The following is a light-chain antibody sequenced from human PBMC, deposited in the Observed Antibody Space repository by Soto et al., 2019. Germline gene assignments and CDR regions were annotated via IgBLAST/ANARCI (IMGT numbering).Light chain of an antibody. Sequence: QSVLTQPASVSGSAGQSITISCSGTMRDVGAYNLVSWYQQHPVTAPKLIIYEVRNRPSGISSRFSGSRSGHTASLTISGLQSEDEGDYYFSAYTARSTLVFGGGTKLTVL. CDR3: SAYTARSTLV. J-gene: IGLJ3*02. V-gene: IGLV2-14*01. CDR1: MRDVGAYNL. CDR2: EVR.